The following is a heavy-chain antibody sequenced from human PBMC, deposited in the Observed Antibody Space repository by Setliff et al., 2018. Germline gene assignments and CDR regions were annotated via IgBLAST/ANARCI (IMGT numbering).Heavy chain of an antibody. J-gene: IGHJ4*02. Sequence: PGGSLRLSCAASGFTFSNYAMSWVRQAPGKGLEWVSGISGSGGNTQYADSVKGRFTISRDNSKNTLYLQMNSLRAEDTAVYYCAKDGSGSYDYLDYWGQGTLVTVSS. V-gene: IGHV3-23*01. CDR1: GFTFSNYA. CDR3: AKDGSGSYDYLDY. D-gene: IGHD6-13*01. CDR2: ISGSGGNT.